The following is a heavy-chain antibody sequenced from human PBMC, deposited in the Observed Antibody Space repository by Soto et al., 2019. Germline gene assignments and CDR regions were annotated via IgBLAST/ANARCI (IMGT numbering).Heavy chain of an antibody. V-gene: IGHV4-39*01. CDR2: IFYTGTT. CDR1: GGSISSSSYY. J-gene: IGHJ4*02. D-gene: IGHD4-17*01. Sequence: QVQLQESGPGLVTPSETLSLTCTVSGGSISSSSYYWGWIRQPPGKGLEWIGSIFYTGTTYYNPSLKSRVIVSVDTSTNHFSLQLMSLTAADTAVYYCARHYNGDYVFDYWGQGTLVTVSS. CDR3: ARHYNGDYVFDY.